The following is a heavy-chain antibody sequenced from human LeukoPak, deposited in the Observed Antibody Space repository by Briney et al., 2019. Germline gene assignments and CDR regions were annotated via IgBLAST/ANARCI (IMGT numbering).Heavy chain of an antibody. J-gene: IGHJ4*02. CDR2: ISSSGSTI. Sequence: RAGGSLRLSCAASGFTFSSYSMNWVRQAPGKGLEWVSYISSSGSTIYYADSVKGRFTISRDNSKNTLYLQMNSLRAEDTAVYYCARGASYILTGYFSNSPFDYWGQGTLVTVSS. CDR1: GFTFSSYS. CDR3: ARGASYILTGYFSNSPFDY. V-gene: IGHV3-48*01. D-gene: IGHD3-9*01.